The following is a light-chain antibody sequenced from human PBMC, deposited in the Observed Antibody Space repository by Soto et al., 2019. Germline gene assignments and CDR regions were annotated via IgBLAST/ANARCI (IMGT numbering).Light chain of an antibody. CDR2: HAS. Sequence: EIVMTQSPATLSASPGERATLSCRASQSVTSNLAWYQQKPAQAPRLLIYHASARPGGIPARFSGSGSGTEFTLPISSLQSEDFAVYFCQQYNNLPPTFGQGTRLEIK. CDR3: QQYNNLPPT. J-gene: IGKJ5*01. CDR1: QSVTSN. V-gene: IGKV3-15*01.